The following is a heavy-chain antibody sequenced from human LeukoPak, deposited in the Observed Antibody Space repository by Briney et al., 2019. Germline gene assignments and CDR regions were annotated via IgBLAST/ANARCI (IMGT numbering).Heavy chain of an antibody. J-gene: IGHJ4*02. D-gene: IGHD3-22*01. CDR1: GFTFSSYS. CDR3: ARDRRPPDYDSSRYYPYYFDY. Sequence: GGSLRLSCAASGFTFSSYSMNWVRQAPGKGLEWVSSISSSSSYIYYADSVKGRFTISRDNAKNSLYLQMNSLRAEDTAVYYCARDRRPPDYDSSRYYPYYFDYWGQGTLVTVSS. CDR2: ISSSSSYI. V-gene: IGHV3-21*01.